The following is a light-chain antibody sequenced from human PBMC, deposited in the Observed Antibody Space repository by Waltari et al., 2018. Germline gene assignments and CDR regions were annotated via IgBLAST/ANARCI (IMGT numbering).Light chain of an antibody. J-gene: IGKJ4*01. Sequence: DIQLTQSPSFLSAAVGDRVTITCRASQDSSHYLAWYHLRPVKAPKLLIYAASTLQGGVPSRFSGSGSGTDFTLTISSLQPEDFATYYCEHFNNYPLTFGGGTKVEIK. CDR3: EHFNNYPLT. V-gene: IGKV1-9*01. CDR2: AAS. CDR1: QDSSHY.